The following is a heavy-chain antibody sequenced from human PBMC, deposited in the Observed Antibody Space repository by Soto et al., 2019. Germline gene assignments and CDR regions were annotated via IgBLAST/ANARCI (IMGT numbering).Heavy chain of an antibody. CDR2: ISSSSSYI. Sequence: GGSLRLSCAASGFTFSSYSMNWVRQAPGKGLEWVSSISSSSSYIYYADSVKGRFTISRDNAKNSLYLQMNSLRAEDTAVYYCARDLSQQWLVPDAFDIWGQGTMVTVSS. CDR1: GFTFSSYS. J-gene: IGHJ3*02. CDR3: ARDLSQQWLVPDAFDI. D-gene: IGHD6-19*01. V-gene: IGHV3-21*01.